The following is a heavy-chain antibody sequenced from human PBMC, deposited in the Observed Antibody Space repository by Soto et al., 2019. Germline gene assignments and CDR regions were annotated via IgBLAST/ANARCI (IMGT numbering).Heavy chain of an antibody. CDR2: IGSRTNTYAT. Sequence: EVQLVESGGGLVQPGGSLKLSCAASGFTFSRSAMHWVRQASGKGLEWVGRIGSRTNTYATAYAASVKGRFTISRDDSKNTAYLQMNSLKTEDTAVYYCTSFMVGATPYWGQGTLVTVSS. D-gene: IGHD1-26*01. J-gene: IGHJ4*02. CDR3: TSFMVGATPY. CDR1: GFTFSRSA. V-gene: IGHV3-73*02.